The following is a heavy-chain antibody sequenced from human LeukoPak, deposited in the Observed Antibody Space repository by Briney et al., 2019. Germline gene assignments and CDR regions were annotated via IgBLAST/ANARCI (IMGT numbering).Heavy chain of an antibody. CDR1: GSTSSSYS. V-gene: IGHV3-21*01. CDR2: ISGSSSYI. CDR3: ARAAIAATGKYWFDP. D-gene: IGHD6-13*01. Sequence: GGSLRLSCAASGSTSSSYSMNWVRQAPGKGLEWVSSISGSSSYIYYADSVKGRFTISRDNAKNSLYLQMNSLRAEDTAVYYCARAAIAATGKYWFDPWGQGTLVTVSS. J-gene: IGHJ5*02.